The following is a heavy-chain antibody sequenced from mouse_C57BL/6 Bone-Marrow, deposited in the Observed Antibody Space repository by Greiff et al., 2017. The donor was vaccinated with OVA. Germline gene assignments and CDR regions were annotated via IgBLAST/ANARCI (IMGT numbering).Heavy chain of an antibody. Sequence: EVHLVESGGGLVKPGGSLKLSCAASGFTFSDYGMHWVRQAPEKGLEWVAYISSGSSTIYYADTVKGRFTISRDNAKNTLFLQMTSLRSEDTAMYYCARGLGYYSDYRGQGTTLTVSS. CDR2: ISSGSSTI. CDR3: ARGLGYYSDY. J-gene: IGHJ2*01. V-gene: IGHV5-17*01. CDR1: GFTFSDYG.